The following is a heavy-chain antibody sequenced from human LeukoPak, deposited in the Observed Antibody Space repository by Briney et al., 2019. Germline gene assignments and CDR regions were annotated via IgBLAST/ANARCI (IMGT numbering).Heavy chain of an antibody. CDR2: IYYSGST. CDR3: ARVAVAAREYFDY. J-gene: IGHJ4*02. Sequence: SETLSPTCTVSGGSISSSSYYWGWIRQPPGKGLEWIGSIYYSGSTYYNPSLKSRVTISVDTSKNQFSLKLSSVTAADTAVYYCARVAVAAREYFDYWGQGTLVTVSS. D-gene: IGHD6-19*01. CDR1: GGSISSSSYY. V-gene: IGHV4-39*07.